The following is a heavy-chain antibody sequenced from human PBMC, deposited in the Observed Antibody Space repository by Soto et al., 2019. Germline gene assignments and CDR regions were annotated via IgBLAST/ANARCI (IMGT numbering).Heavy chain of an antibody. CDR3: ARDWGIAARPWPPGY. CDR1: GFTFSSYG. Sequence: GGSLRLSCAASGFTFSSYGMHWVRQAPGKGLEWVAVIWYDGSNKYYADSVKGRFTISRDNSKNTLYLQMNSLRAEDTAVYYCARDWGIAARPWPPGYWGQGTLVTVSS. CDR2: IWYDGSNK. J-gene: IGHJ4*02. V-gene: IGHV3-33*01. D-gene: IGHD6-6*01.